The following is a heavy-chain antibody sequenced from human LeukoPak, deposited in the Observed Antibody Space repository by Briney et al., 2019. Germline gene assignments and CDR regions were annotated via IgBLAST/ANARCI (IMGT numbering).Heavy chain of an antibody. D-gene: IGHD2-2*01. CDR3: AREISSSTSFDY. V-gene: IGHV3-21*01. CDR2: ISSGSTYI. Sequence: NPGGSLRLSCAASGFSFSSYSMNWVRPAPGKWLEWVSSISSGSTYIYYADSVKGRFTISRDNAKNSLYLQVSTLRAEDTAVYYCAREISSSTSFDYWGQGTLVTVSS. J-gene: IGHJ4*02. CDR1: GFSFSSYS.